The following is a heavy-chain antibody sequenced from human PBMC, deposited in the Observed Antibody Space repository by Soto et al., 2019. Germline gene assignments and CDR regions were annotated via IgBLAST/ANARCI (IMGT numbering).Heavy chain of an antibody. CDR2: IYYSGST. CDR1: GGSISSGGYY. J-gene: IGHJ5*02. D-gene: IGHD1-1*01. Sequence: SETLSLTCTVSGGSISSGGYYWSWIRQHPGKGLEWIGYIYYSGSTYYNPSLKSRVTISVDTSKNQFSLKLSSVTAADMAVYYCARDIGSVERGLYWFDPWGQGTLVTVSS. V-gene: IGHV4-31*03. CDR3: ARDIGSVERGLYWFDP.